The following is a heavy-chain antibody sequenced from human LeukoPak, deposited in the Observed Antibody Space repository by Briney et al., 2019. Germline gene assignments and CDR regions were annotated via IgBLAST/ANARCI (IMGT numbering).Heavy chain of an antibody. CDR3: ATAFAYGSGSYAVLDY. Sequence: GGSLRLSCAASGFTFSSYSMNWVRQAPGKGLEWVSSISSSSSYIYYADSVKGRFTIPRDNAKNSLYLQMNSLRAEDTAVYYCATAFAYGSGSYAVLDYWGQGTLVTVSS. CDR1: GFTFSSYS. J-gene: IGHJ4*02. CDR2: ISSSSSYI. V-gene: IGHV3-21*01. D-gene: IGHD3-10*01.